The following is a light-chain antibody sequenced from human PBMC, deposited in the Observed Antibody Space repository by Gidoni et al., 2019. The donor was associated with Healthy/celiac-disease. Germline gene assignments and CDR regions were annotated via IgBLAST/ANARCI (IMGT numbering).Light chain of an antibody. V-gene: IGLV7-46*01. Sequence: QAVVTQEPSLNVSPGGTVPLTCGSSTGAVPSGHYPYWSQQKPGQAPRTLIYDTSNNHSWTPARFSGSLLGGKAALTLSGAQPEDESEYYCLLSYSGPHVVFGGGTKLTVL. CDR1: TGAVPSGHY. CDR2: DTS. J-gene: IGLJ2*01. CDR3: LLSYSGPHVV.